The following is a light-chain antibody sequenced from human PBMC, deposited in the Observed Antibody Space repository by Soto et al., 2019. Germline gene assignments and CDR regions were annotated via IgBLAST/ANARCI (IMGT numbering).Light chain of an antibody. CDR3: QSYDSSLSGWV. J-gene: IGLJ7*01. Sequence: QSVLTQPPSVSGAPGQRVTISCTGSTSIIGAGYDVHWYQQLPGTAPKLLIYVNINRPSGVPDRFSGSKSGTSASLAITGLQAEDEADYYCQSYDSSLSGWVFGGGTQLTVL. V-gene: IGLV1-40*01. CDR1: TSIIGAGYD. CDR2: VNI.